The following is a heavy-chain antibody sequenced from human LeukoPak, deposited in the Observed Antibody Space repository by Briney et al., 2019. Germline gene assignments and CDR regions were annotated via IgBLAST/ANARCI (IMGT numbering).Heavy chain of an antibody. V-gene: IGHV3-23*01. CDR2: FGLYGGTT. J-gene: IGHJ3*01. Sequence: GGSLRLSCAASGLIFSSYAMTWVRQAPGKGLEWVSSFGLYGGTTHYADSVKGRFTISRDNSKNTLYPQMTSLRADDTAVYYCVKDSSTTSWYFAFDVWGQGTMVAVSS. D-gene: IGHD2-2*01. CDR1: GLIFSSYA. CDR3: VKDSSTTSWYFAFDV.